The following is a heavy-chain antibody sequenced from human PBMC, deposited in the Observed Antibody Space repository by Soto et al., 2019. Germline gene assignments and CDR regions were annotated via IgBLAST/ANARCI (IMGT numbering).Heavy chain of an antibody. D-gene: IGHD4-17*01. CDR3: AREDYGRRPGY. CDR2: MNPNSGNT. J-gene: IGHJ4*02. Sequence: QVQLVQSGAEVKKPGASVKLSCKASGYTFTSYDITWVRQATGQGLEWMGWMNPNSGNTGCAQKFQGRVTMTRNTSIITASMELSSLRSEDTGVYYCAREDYGRRPGYWGQGTLGTVSS. CDR1: GYTFTSYD. V-gene: IGHV1-8*01.